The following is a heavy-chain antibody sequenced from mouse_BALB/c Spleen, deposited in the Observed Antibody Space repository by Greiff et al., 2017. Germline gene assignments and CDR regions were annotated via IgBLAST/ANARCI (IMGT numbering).Heavy chain of an antibody. CDR1: GYAFSSSW. Sequence: QVQLKESGPELVKPGASVKISCKASGYAFSSSWMNWVKQRPGQGLEWIGRIYPGDGDTNYNGKFKGKATLTADKSSSTAYMQLSSLTSVDYAVYFCARSWTTTYYFDYWGQGTTLTVAS. D-gene: IGHD5-5*01. V-gene: IGHV1-82*01. CDR3: ARSWTTTYYFDY. J-gene: IGHJ2*01. CDR2: IYPGDGDT.